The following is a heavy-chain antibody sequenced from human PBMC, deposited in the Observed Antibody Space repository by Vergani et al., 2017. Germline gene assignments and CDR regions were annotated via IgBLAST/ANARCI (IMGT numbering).Heavy chain of an antibody. CDR1: GGSISSGGYY. CDR3: ASQGEPPGAYYYYYMDV. CDR2: IYYSGST. D-gene: IGHD1-14*01. J-gene: IGHJ6*03. Sequence: QVQLQESGPGLVKPSQTLSLTCTVPGGSISSGGYYWSWIRQHPGKGLEWIGYIYYSGSTYYNPSLKSRVTISVDTSKNQFSLKLSSVTAADTAVYYCASQGEPPGAYYYYYMDVWGKGTTVTVSS. V-gene: IGHV4-31*03.